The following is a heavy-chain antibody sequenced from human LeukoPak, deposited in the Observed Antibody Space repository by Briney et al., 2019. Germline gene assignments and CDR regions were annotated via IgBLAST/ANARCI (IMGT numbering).Heavy chain of an antibody. J-gene: IGHJ4*02. D-gene: IGHD4-17*01. CDR2: IWYDRTNK. Sequence: PGGSLSLSCAASGFTFSTYAMHWVRQAPGKGLEGVAVIWYDRTNKYYADSVKGRFTISRDNSKNTLYLQMSSLRAEDTAVYYCARDRLTTVTTFHFDYWGQGTLVTVSS. V-gene: IGHV3-33*01. CDR3: ARDRLTTVTTFHFDY. CDR1: GFTFSTYA.